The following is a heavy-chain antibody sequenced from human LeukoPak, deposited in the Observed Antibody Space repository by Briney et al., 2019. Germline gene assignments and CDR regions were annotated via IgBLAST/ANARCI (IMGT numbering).Heavy chain of an antibody. D-gene: IGHD3-10*01. Sequence: SETLSLTCTVSSGSISTSNYYWGWVRQPPGKALEWIGNIFYSGSTYYSPSLKSRVTISLDTSRNQFSLKLSSVTAADTAVYYCARDSRDYYYYYMDVWGKGTTVTISS. CDR1: SGSISTSNYY. V-gene: IGHV4-39*07. CDR2: IFYSGST. J-gene: IGHJ6*03. CDR3: ARDSRDYYYYYMDV.